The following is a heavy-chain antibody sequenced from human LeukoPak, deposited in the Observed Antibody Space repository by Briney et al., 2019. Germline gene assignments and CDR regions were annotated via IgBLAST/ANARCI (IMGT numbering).Heavy chain of an antibody. D-gene: IGHD3-10*01. Sequence: GGSLRLSCAASGFTVSSNYMSWVRQAPGKGLEWVSVIYSGGSTYYADSVKGRFTISRDNSKNTLYLQMNSLRAEDTAVYYCARAVAGGEYYFDYWGQGTLVTVSS. CDR2: IYSGGST. J-gene: IGHJ4*02. V-gene: IGHV3-66*02. CDR1: GFTVSSNY. CDR3: ARAVAGGEYYFDY.